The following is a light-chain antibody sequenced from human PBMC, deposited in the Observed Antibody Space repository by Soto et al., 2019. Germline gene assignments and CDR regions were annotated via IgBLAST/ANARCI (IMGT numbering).Light chain of an antibody. CDR3: GTWDSSMSAVV. J-gene: IGLJ2*01. V-gene: IGLV1-51*01. Sequence: QSVLTQPPSVSAAPGQKVTISCSGSSSNIGNNYVSWYQQLLGTAPKLLIYDNNTRPSGIPDRFSGSKAGTSATLGITGVQTGDEADYYCGTWDSSMSAVVFGGGTKVTVL. CDR2: DNN. CDR1: SSNIGNNY.